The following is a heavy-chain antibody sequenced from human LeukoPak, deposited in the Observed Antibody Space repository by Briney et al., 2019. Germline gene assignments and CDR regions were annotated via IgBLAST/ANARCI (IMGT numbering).Heavy chain of an antibody. CDR2: IYYSGST. CDR3: ARGSESDSDNWFDP. Sequence: SETLSLTCIVSGGSISSYYWSWIRQPPGKGLEWIGYIYYSGSTNYNPSLKSRVTISVDTSKNQFSLKLSSVTAADTAVHHCARGSESDSDNWFDPWGQGTLVTVSS. V-gene: IGHV4-59*01. J-gene: IGHJ5*02. D-gene: IGHD2-21*01. CDR1: GGSISSYY.